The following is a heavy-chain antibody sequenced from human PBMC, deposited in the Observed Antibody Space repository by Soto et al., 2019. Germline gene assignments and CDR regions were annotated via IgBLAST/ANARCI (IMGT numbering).Heavy chain of an antibody. J-gene: IGHJ2*01. CDR3: TRPGSGSPTNDWYFDL. D-gene: IGHD6-19*01. CDR2: IYPGDSDT. Sequence: PGESLKISCKGSGYSFINYWIAWVRQMPGKGLEWMGIIYPGDSDTRYSPSFQGQVTISADKSITTAYLHWSSLKASDTAMYFCTRPGSGSPTNDWYFDLWGRATLVTVSS. V-gene: IGHV5-51*01. CDR1: GYSFINYW.